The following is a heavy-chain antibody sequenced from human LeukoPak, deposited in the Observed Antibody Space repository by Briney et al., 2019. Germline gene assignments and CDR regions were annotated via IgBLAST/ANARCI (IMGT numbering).Heavy chain of an antibody. CDR3: ARPESHGSLDY. V-gene: IGHV3-7*01. J-gene: IGHJ4*02. CDR2: IKRDGSEK. Sequence: PGGSLRLSCAASGFTFSNYWMTWVRQAPGKGLEWVANIKRDGSEKYYVDSVKGRFTISRDNAKNSLYLQMNSLRAEDTAVYYCARPESHGSLDYWGQGTLVTVSS. CDR1: GFTFSNYW. D-gene: IGHD2-15*01.